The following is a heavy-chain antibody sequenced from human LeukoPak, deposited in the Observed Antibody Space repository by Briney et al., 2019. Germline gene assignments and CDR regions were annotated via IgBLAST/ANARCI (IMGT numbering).Heavy chain of an antibody. CDR3: ARETGTYSAFDY. CDR2: IYHSGST. D-gene: IGHD1-26*01. J-gene: IGHJ4*02. Sequence: AETLSLTCTVSGYSISSGYYWAWLRQPPGKGLGGIGTIYHSGSTYSNPSLKSRVTISVDTSKNQSSLRLSSVTAADTAVYYCARETGTYSAFDYWGQGTLVTVSS. CDR1: GYSISSGYY. V-gene: IGHV4-38-2*02.